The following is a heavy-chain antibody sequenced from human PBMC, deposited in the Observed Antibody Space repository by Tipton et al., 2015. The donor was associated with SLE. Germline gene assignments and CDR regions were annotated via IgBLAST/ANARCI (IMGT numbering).Heavy chain of an antibody. J-gene: IGHJ1*01. CDR1: GGSISSHY. D-gene: IGHD6-13*01. CDR2: IYYSGST. V-gene: IGHV4-59*11. Sequence: TLSLTCTVSGGSISSHYWSWIRQPPGKGLEWIGYIYYSGSTNYNPSLKSRVTISVDTSKNQFSLKLSSVTAADTAVYYCARTGYSSSWLYFQHWGQGTLVTASS. CDR3: ARTGYSSSWLYFQH.